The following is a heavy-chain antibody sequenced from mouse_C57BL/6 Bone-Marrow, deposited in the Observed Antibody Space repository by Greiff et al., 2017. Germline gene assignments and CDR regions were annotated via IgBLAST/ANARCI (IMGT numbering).Heavy chain of an antibody. CDR1: GFTFSDYG. CDR3: ARYYSNYEGYAMDY. V-gene: IGHV5-17*01. Sequence: EVKLVESGGGLVKPGGSLKLSCAASGFTFSDYGMHWVRQAPEKGLEWVAYISSGSSTIYYADTVKGRFTISRDNAKNTLFLQMTSLRSEDTAMYYCARYYSNYEGYAMDYWGQGTSVTVSS. D-gene: IGHD2-5*01. CDR2: ISSGSSTI. J-gene: IGHJ4*01.